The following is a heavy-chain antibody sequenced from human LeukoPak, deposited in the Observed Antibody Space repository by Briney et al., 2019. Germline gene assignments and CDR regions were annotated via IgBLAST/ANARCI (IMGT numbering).Heavy chain of an antibody. Sequence: GGSLRLSCAASGFTFSSYAMDWVRQAPGKGLEWVSSISSSSTYIYYADSMKGRFTTSRDNAKKSLFLQMNSLRAEDTAVYYCARVDDFGYSYGSAYWGQGTLVTVSS. CDR3: ARVDDFGYSYGSAY. D-gene: IGHD5-18*01. CDR2: ISSSSTYI. CDR1: GFTFSSYA. V-gene: IGHV3-21*01. J-gene: IGHJ4*02.